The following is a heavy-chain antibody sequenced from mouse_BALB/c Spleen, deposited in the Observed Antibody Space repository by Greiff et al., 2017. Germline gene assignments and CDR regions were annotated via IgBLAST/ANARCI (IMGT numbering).Heavy chain of an antibody. J-gene: IGHJ2*01. CDR2: ISSGGST. CDR3: ARDGLYYFDY. Sequence: EVKLVESGGGLVKPGGSLKLSCAASGFTFSSYSMSWVRQTPGKRLEWVASISSGGSTYYPDSVKGRFTISRDNARNILYLQMSSLRSEDTAMYYCARDGLYYFDYWGQGTTLTVSS. CDR1: GFTFSSYS. D-gene: IGHD6-1*01. V-gene: IGHV5-6-5*01.